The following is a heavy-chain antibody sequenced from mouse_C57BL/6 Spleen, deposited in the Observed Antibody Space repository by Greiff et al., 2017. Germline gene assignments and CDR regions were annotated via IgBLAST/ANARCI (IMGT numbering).Heavy chain of an antibody. CDR2: FHPYNDDT. CDR3: ARGDYDYGGLRYFDV. V-gene: IGHV1-47*01. CDR1: GYTFTTYP. D-gene: IGHD2-4*01. J-gene: IGHJ1*03. Sequence: VQLQQSGAELVKPGASVKMSCKASGYTFTTYPIEWMKQNHGKSLEWIGNFHPYNDDTKYNEKFKGKATLTVEKSSSTVYLELSRLTSDDSAVYYCARGDYDYGGLRYFDVWGTGTTVTVSS.